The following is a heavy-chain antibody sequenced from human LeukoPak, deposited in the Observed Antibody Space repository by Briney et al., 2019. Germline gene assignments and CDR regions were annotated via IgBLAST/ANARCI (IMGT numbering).Heavy chain of an antibody. Sequence: GGSLRLSRAASGFTFRSYTMNWVRQAPGKGLEWVSYISSGGSTIYFADSVKGRFTTSRDNAKNSLYLQMISLRAEDTAVYYCARGGTWNSGFDCWGQGTLVTVSS. V-gene: IGHV3-48*04. CDR2: ISSGGSTI. CDR3: ARGGTWNSGFDC. CDR1: GFTFRSYT. J-gene: IGHJ4*02. D-gene: IGHD1-7*01.